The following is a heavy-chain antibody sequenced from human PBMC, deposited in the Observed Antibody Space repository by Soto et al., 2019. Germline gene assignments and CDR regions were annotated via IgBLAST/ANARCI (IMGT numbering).Heavy chain of an antibody. CDR3: ARGTRATQYCSYFFGMDV. D-gene: IGHD3-10*01. V-gene: IGHV4-59*13. CDR2: ISYRRST. CDR1: GGSINTYY. Sequence: SETLSLTCTVSGGSINTYYWSWIRHPPGKGLEWIGYISYRRSTIYNPSLNRRLTISLNTSKNQFSLQLNSVTAADTAVYYCARGTRATQYCSYFFGMDVWGQGNTVTVSS. J-gene: IGHJ6*02.